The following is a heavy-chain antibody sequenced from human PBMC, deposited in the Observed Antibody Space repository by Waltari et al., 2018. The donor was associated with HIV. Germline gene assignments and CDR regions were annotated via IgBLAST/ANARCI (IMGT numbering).Heavy chain of an antibody. J-gene: IGHJ4*02. V-gene: IGHV3-74*01. CDR2: IKPDGTQT. CDR3: TGDTFGNDDF. D-gene: IGHD1-1*01. Sequence: EVRLVESGGGLGQPGGCLRLSCAGSGFTFSRYWKHWVRQLPGKGLEWVSRIKPDGTQTDYADSVKGRFTISRDNAKSTLHLQLNALSVEDTALYFCTGDTFGNDDFWGQGVLVTVSS. CDR1: GFTFSRYW.